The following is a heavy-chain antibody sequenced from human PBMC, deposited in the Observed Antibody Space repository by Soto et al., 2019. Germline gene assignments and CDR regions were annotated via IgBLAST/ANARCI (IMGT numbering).Heavy chain of an antibody. V-gene: IGHV5-51*01. D-gene: IGHD3-3*01. CDR2: IYPGDSDT. J-gene: IGHJ6*02. CDR3: ARDRGGGSIFGGHYGMDV. CDR1: GYSFTSYW. Sequence: GESLKISCKGSGYSFTSYWIGWVRQMPGKGLEWMGIIYPGDSDTRYSPSFQGQVTISADKSISTAYLQWSSLKASDTAMYYCARDRGGGSIFGGHYGMDVWGQGTTVSVSS.